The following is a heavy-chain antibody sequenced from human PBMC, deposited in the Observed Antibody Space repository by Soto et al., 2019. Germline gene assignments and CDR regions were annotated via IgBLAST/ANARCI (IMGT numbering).Heavy chain of an antibody. CDR3: ARSAYYYDSSGSLLY. CDR1: GYTFTSYG. CDR2: ISAYNGNT. Sequence: GASVKVSCKASGYTFTSYGISWVRQAPGQGLEWMGWISAYNGNTNYAQKLQGRVTMTTDTSTSTAYMELRSRRSDDTAVYYCARSAYYYDSSGSLLYWGQGTLVTVSS. D-gene: IGHD3-22*01. V-gene: IGHV1-18*01. J-gene: IGHJ4*02.